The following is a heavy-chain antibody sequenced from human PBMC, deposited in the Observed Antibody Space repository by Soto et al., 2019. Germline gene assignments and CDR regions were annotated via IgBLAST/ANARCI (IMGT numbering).Heavy chain of an antibody. V-gene: IGHV3-23*01. J-gene: IGHJ6*02. CDR3: AKALSRVDTAVTLYGMDV. CDR1: GFTFSSYA. D-gene: IGHD5-18*01. CDR2: ISGSGGST. Sequence: GGSLRLSCAASGFTFSSYAMSWVRQAPGKGLEWVSAISGSGGSTYYADSVKGRFTISRDNSKNTLYLQMNSLRAEDTAVYYCAKALSRVDTAVTLYGMDVWGQGTTVTVSS.